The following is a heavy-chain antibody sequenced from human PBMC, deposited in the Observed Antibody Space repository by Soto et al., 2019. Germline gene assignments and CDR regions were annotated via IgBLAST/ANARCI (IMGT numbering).Heavy chain of an antibody. CDR1: GGSISGYY. CDR3: ARDNGDYVYDY. J-gene: IGHJ4*02. V-gene: IGHV4-59*01. D-gene: IGHD4-17*01. CDR2: ISYSGTT. Sequence: PSETLSLTCTVSGGSISGYYWSWIRQPPGMGLEWIASISYSGTTNYNSYLKSRVTISVDMSKNQVSLKLTSVSAADTAVYYCARDNGDYVYDYWGQGTLVTVSS.